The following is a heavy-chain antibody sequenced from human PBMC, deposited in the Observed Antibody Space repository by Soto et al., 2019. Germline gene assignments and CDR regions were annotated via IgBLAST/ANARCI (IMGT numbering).Heavy chain of an antibody. CDR1: GYTFTDFY. D-gene: IGHD1-7*01. J-gene: IGHJ6*02. CDR2: INPNSGVT. Sequence: QVQLVQSGADVKKPGASVKVSCKASGYTFTDFYMHWVRQAPGQGLEWMGWINPNSGVTNYAQKLQGRVTMTRDTSISTAYMELTSLRSDDTAVYYCAGRGTSDYYAIDVWGQGTTVTASS. CDR3: AGRGTSDYYAIDV. V-gene: IGHV1-2*02.